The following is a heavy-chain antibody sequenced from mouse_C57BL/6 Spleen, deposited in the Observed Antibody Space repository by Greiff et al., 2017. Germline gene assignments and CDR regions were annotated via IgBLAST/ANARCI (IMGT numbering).Heavy chain of an antibody. J-gene: IGHJ1*03. CDR1: GYTFTDYY. V-gene: IGHV1-19*01. Sequence: SGPVLVKPGASVKMSCKASGYTFTDYYMNWVKQSHGKSLEWIGVINPYNGGTSYNQKFKGKATLTVDKSSSTAYMELNSLTSEDSAVYYCARDDYDVDWYFDVWGTGTTVTVSS. CDR2: INPYNGGT. CDR3: ARDDYDVDWYFDV. D-gene: IGHD2-4*01.